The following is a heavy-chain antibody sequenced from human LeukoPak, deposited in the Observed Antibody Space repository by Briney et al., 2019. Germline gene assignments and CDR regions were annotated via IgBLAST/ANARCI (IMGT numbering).Heavy chain of an antibody. CDR3: ATAEDDFCSGYYRGVYYYSMDV. CDR1: VYAFTISY. J-gene: IGHJ6*03. CDR2: INPNSGGT. Sequence: SSVTVSFKSSVYAFTISYMHWMRQAPAQGLGWMGWINPNSGGTNYEETFHGRVTITRDTSIRKAYMVLSRLRSAETAVYYCATAEDDFCSGYYRGVYYYSMDVWGQGTMVTVSS. D-gene: IGHD3-3*01. V-gene: IGHV1-2*02.